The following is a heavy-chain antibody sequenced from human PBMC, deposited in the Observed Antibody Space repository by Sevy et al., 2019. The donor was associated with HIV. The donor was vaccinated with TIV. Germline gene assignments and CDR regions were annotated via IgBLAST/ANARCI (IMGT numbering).Heavy chain of an antibody. D-gene: IGHD4-17*01. J-gene: IGHJ5*02. CDR3: AKAKKLATVTTNWFDP. CDR1: GFTFSSYG. Sequence: GGSLRLSCAASGFTFSSYGMHWVRQAPGKGLEWVAVISYDGSNKYYADSVKGRFTISRDNSKNTLYLQMNSLRAEDTAGYYCAKAKKLATVTTNWFDPWGQGTLVTVSS. CDR2: ISYDGSNK. V-gene: IGHV3-30*18.